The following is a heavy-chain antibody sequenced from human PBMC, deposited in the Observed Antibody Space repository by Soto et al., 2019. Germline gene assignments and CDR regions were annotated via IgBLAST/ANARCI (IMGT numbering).Heavy chain of an antibody. CDR3: AREAASDPSFYYHYMDV. CDR1: GYTFSNYN. D-gene: IGHD3-10*01. CDR2: MNPDSGNT. Sequence: QEQLVQSGAEVKKPGAPVKVSCKASGYTFSNYNINWVRQASGQGLEWMGWMNPDSGNTGYAEKFQGRVTMTRNSSISTADMELSGLLSEDTAVYYCAREAASDPSFYYHYMDVWGKGTTVTGSS. V-gene: IGHV1-8*01. J-gene: IGHJ6*03.